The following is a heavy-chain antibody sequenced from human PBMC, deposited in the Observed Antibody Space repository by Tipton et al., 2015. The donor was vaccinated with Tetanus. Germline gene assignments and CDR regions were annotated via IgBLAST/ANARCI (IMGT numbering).Heavy chain of an antibody. V-gene: IGHV1-2*02. D-gene: IGHD3-22*01. J-gene: IGHJ6*02. Sequence: QLVQSGAKMKKPGASVKVSCTASGYTFTNYYIYWVRQAPGQGLEWMGWIDPNSGGTVYAQKLQGRVTMTRDTSISTAYMELRSLRSDDTAVYYCARDRGDYIYYGMDVWGPGTTVTVS. CDR3: ARDRGDYIYYGMDV. CDR1: GYTFTNYY. CDR2: IDPNSGGT.